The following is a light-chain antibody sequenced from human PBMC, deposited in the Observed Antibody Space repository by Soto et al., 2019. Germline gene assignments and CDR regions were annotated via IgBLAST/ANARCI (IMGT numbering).Light chain of an antibody. CDR1: QSVSSNY. CDR2: GAS. CDR3: QQYGSSPYT. Sequence: EIVVTQSPGTLSLSPGERATLSCRASQSVSSNYLAWYQQKPGQAPRLLIYGASSRATGIPDRFSGSGSGTDFTLTISRLEPEDFAVYYCQQYGSSPYTFGQGNKLEIK. J-gene: IGKJ2*01. V-gene: IGKV3-20*01.